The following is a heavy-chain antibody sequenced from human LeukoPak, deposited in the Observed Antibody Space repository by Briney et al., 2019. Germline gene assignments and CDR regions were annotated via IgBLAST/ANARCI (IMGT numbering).Heavy chain of an antibody. CDR1: GYSFAIYW. V-gene: IGHV5-51*01. CDR3: ARQDGTGIYYFDD. CDR2: IYPGDSKI. J-gene: IGHJ4*02. D-gene: IGHD2-8*02. Sequence: GESLKISCKGSGYSFAIYWVAWVRQMPGKGLEWMGVIYPGDSKIIYSLSFQGQVTISADKSINTAYLQWSSLKASDTAVYYCARQDGTGIYYFDDWGQGTLVTVST.